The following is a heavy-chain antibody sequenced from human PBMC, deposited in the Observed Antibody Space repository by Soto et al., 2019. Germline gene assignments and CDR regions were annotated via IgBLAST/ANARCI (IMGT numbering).Heavy chain of an antibody. D-gene: IGHD2-15*01. CDR2: MFYSGLT. CDR3: APLSVSLSGPYGIHV. CDR1: GYSVTSSDYY. Sequence: SETLSLTCSVSGYSVTSSDYYWAWIRQPPGKGLEWIGSMFYSGLTYYNPSLKSRVTLSVDTPKNQFSVRLNSVTAADTAVYYCAPLSVSLSGPYGIHVWGQGTTVTVSS. V-gene: IGHV4-39*01. J-gene: IGHJ6*02.